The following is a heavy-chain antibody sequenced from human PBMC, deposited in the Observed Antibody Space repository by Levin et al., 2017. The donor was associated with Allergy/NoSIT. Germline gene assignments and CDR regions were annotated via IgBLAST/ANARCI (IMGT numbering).Heavy chain of an antibody. CDR2: IKSKTDGGTT. CDR3: AILGYCSSGSCYYHFYAMDV. J-gene: IGHJ6*02. CDR1: RFTLSDAW. V-gene: IGHV3-15*01. D-gene: IGHD2-15*01. Sequence: GESLKISCAASRFTLSDAWMSWVRQAPGKGLEWVGRIKSKTDGGTTDYAAPVKGRFTISRDDSKNTLYLQMNSLKTEDTAVYYCAILGYCSSGSCYYHFYAMDVWGQGTTVTVSS.